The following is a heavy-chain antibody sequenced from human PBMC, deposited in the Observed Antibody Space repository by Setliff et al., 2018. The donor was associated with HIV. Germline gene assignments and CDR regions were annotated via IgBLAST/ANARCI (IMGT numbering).Heavy chain of an antibody. Sequence: PSETLSLTCAVYGGSLSGYYWSWIRQPPGKGLEWIGEISHSGSTNYNPSLKSRVTISVDKSKNQFSLKVSSVTGADTGVYYCASQPSGHFYYYMHVWGKGTTVTVSS. CDR2: ISHSGST. CDR1: GGSLSGYY. V-gene: IGHV4-34*01. CDR3: ASQPSGHFYYYMHV. J-gene: IGHJ6*03. D-gene: IGHD1-1*01.